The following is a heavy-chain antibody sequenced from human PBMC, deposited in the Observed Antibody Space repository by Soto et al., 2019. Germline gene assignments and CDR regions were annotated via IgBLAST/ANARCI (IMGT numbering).Heavy chain of an antibody. CDR3: ARHEAGWYFDS. CDR1: LGSISIGTND. J-gene: IGHJ4*02. CDR2: IYYSGST. D-gene: IGHD6-25*01. V-gene: IGHV4-39*01. Sequence: PSETLSLTCTFSLGSISIGTNDWAWIRQPPGKGLEWIANIYYSGSTFYNPSLKSRVTISLDTSKNQFSLKLRSVTAADTAVYYCARHEAGWYFDSWGQGTLVTVSS.